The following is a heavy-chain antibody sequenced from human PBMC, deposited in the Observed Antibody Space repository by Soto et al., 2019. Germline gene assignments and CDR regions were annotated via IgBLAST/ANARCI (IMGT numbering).Heavy chain of an antibody. Sequence: QVQLQQWGAGLLKPSETLSLTCAVYGGSFSGYHYTWIRQPPGKGLEWIGEVHHNGGTNYNPSLASRVTISVDASKNQFSLRLSSATPADTAVYYCTRGYGEQWPTSDYWGQGTLVTVSS. CDR1: GGSFSGYH. V-gene: IGHV4-34*01. J-gene: IGHJ4*02. D-gene: IGHD6-19*01. CDR3: TRGYGEQWPTSDY. CDR2: VHHNGGT.